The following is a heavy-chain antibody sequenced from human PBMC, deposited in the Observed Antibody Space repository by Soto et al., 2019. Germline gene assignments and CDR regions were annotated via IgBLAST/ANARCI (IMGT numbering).Heavy chain of an antibody. V-gene: IGHV3-30*18. J-gene: IGHJ4*02. CDR1: GFTFSSYG. D-gene: IGHD6-19*01. Sequence: QVQLVESGGGVVQPGRSLRLSCAASGFTFSSYGMPWVRQAPGKGLEWVAVISYDGSNKYYADAVKGRFTISRDNSKNTLYLQMNSLRADDTAVYYCAQDIIAVAGTLDDWGQGALFTVSS. CDR3: AQDIIAVAGTLDD. CDR2: ISYDGSNK.